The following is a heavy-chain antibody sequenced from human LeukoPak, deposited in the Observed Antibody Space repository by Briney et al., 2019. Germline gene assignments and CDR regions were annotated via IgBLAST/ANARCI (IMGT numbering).Heavy chain of an antibody. D-gene: IGHD1-7*01. V-gene: IGHV1-18*01. CDR1: GYIFSSYG. Sequence: ASVKVSCKGSGYIFSSYGISWVRQAPGQGLEWMGWISTYNGNTNYAQKLQGRVTMTTDTSTSTAYMELRSLRSDDTAVYYCARDEVLAGTTPFDYWGQGTLVTVSS. J-gene: IGHJ4*02. CDR2: ISTYNGNT. CDR3: ARDEVLAGTTPFDY.